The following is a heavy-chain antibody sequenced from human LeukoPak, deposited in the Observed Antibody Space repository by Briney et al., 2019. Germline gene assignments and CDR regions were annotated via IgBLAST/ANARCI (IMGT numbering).Heavy chain of an antibody. J-gene: IGHJ5*02. Sequence: PSETLSLTCTASGGSINGYYWNWIRQPPGKGLEWIGYIYCTGSTNYNPSLKSRVTISLDTSKNQFPLKLSSVTAADTAVYYCARDRWFDTWGQGTLVTVSS. CDR2: IYCTGST. CDR3: ARDRWFDT. V-gene: IGHV4-59*01. CDR1: GGSINGYY.